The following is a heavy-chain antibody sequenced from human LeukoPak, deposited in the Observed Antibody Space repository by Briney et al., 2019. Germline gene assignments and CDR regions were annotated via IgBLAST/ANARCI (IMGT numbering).Heavy chain of an antibody. V-gene: IGHV3-74*01. CDR2: INSDGSST. CDR1: GFTFSRYT. CDR3: ARDAPLCSGGSCYMSS. Sequence: GGSLRLSCAASGFTFSRYTMNWVRQSPGKGLVWVSRINSDGSSTSYADSVKGRFTISRDNAKNTLYLQMNSLRAEDTAVYYCARDAPLCSGGSCYMSSWGQGTLVTVSS. D-gene: IGHD2-15*01. J-gene: IGHJ5*02.